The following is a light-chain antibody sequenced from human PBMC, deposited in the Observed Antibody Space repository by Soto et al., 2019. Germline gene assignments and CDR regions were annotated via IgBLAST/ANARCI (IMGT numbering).Light chain of an antibody. V-gene: IGKV3-20*01. Sequence: EIVLTQSPGTLSLSPGERVTLSCRASQSLTSKSLAWYQQESGQAPRLLIYDASTRPTGIPDRFNGSGSGTDFTLTINRLEPEDFAVFFCQQYGSSPYTFGQGTELEI. CDR3: QQYGSSPYT. J-gene: IGKJ2*01. CDR2: DAS. CDR1: QSLTSKS.